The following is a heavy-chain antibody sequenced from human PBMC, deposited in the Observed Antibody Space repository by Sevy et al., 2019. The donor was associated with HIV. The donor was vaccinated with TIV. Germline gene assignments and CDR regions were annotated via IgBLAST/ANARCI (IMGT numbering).Heavy chain of an antibody. J-gene: IGHJ3*02. V-gene: IGHV3-30-3*01. Sequence: GGSLRLSCAASGFTFSSYAMHWVRQAPGKGLEWVAVISYDGSNKYYADSVKGRFTISRDNSKKTLYLQMNSLRAEDTAVYYCASKLGDNWIYKGGAFDIWGQGTMVTVSS. D-gene: IGHD1-7*01. CDR3: ASKLGDNWIYKGGAFDI. CDR1: GFTFSSYA. CDR2: ISYDGSNK.